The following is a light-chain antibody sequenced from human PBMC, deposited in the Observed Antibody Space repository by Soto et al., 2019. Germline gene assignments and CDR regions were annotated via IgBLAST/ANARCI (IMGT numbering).Light chain of an antibody. CDR3: QQYTSYSPYT. Sequence: DIQMTQSPSTLSASVGDRVTITCRASQSISTWLAWYQQKPGKATKLLIYNATRLESGVASRFSGSESGTEFTLTISILQDDDFATYYCQQYTSYSPYTFGQGTKLEIK. V-gene: IGKV1-5*03. J-gene: IGKJ2*01. CDR2: NAT. CDR1: QSISTW.